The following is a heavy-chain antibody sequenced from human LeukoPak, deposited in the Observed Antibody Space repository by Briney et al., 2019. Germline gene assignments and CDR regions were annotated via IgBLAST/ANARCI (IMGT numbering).Heavy chain of an antibody. CDR3: ARVLMVYAINWFDP. CDR1: GGSFSGYY. D-gene: IGHD2-8*01. CDR2: INYSGST. Sequence: PSETLSLTCAVYGGSFSGYYWSWIRQPPGKGLEWIGEINYSGSTNYNPSLKSRVTISVDTSKNQFSLKLSSVTAADTAVYYCARVLMVYAINWFDPWGQGTLVTVSS. J-gene: IGHJ5*02. V-gene: IGHV4-34*01.